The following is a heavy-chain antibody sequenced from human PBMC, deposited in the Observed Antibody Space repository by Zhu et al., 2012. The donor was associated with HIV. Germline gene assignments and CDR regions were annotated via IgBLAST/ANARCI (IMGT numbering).Heavy chain of an antibody. V-gene: IGHV3-23*01. CDR1: GFTFSSYA. Sequence: EVQVLESGGGLVQPGGSLRLSCAASGFTFSSYALSWVRQTPGKGLEWVSTISGSGVTTDYVDSVKGRFTISRDNSKNTLYLQMNSLRAEDTAVYYCAKVARSNLIRGVIDGYDYWGQGNPGHRLL. CDR3: AKVARSNLIRGVIDGYDY. D-gene: IGHD3-10*01. J-gene: IGHJ4*02. CDR2: ISGSGVTT.